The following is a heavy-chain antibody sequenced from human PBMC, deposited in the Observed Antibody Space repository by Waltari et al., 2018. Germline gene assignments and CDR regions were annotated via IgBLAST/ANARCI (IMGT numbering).Heavy chain of an antibody. Sequence: QVQLVQSGAEVKKPGASVKISCKTSEYTFTSSYIHWVRQAPGQGLEWMGRINPRGGSTIYAQTCQGRVTMTRDTSTSTVYMGLSSLRSEDTAVYYCARDTGALWMDVWGQGTTVTVSS. CDR2: INPRGGST. CDR1: EYTFTSSY. D-gene: IGHD2-21*01. CDR3: ARDTGALWMDV. V-gene: IGHV1-46*01. J-gene: IGHJ6*02.